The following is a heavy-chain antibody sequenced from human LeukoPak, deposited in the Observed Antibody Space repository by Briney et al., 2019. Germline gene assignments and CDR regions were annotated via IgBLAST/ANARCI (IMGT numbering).Heavy chain of an antibody. D-gene: IGHD2-2*01. CDR2: IKSQTDDGTT. CDR1: GFTFSNAW. V-gene: IGHV3-15*01. J-gene: IGHJ4*02. CDR3: TTSKLGYCSSTSCYWAYYFDY. Sequence: GGSLRLSCAASGFTFSNAWMSWVRQAPGKGLGWVGRIKSQTDDGTTDYAAPVKGRFTISRDDSKNTLYLQMNSLKTEDTAVYYCTTSKLGYCSSTSCYWAYYFDYWGQGTLVTVSS.